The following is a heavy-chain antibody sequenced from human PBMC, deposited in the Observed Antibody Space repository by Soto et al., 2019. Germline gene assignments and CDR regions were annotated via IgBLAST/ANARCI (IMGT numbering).Heavy chain of an antibody. CDR1: GFTFSSYG. CDR3: ASGNGYSMARDY. CDR2: IWYDGSNK. J-gene: IGHJ4*02. Sequence: QVQLVESGGGVVQPGRSLRLSCAASGFTFSSYGMHWVRQAPGKGLEWVAVIWYDGSNKYYADSVKGRFTISRDNSKNTLYLQMNSLRAEDTAVYYCASGNGYSMARDYWGQGTLVTVSS. D-gene: IGHD6-13*01. V-gene: IGHV3-33*01.